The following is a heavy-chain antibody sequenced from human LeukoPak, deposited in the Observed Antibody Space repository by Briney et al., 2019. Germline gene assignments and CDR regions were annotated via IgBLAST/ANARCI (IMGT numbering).Heavy chain of an antibody. V-gene: IGHV4-4*07. CDR3: ARDRQLWFAGYYYYGMDV. Sequence: PSETLSLTCTVSGGSISSYYWSWIRQPAGKGLEWIGRIYTSGSTNYNPSLKSRVTMSVDTSKNQFSLKLSSVTAADTAVYYCARDRQLWFAGYYYYGMDVWGQGTTVTVSS. J-gene: IGHJ6*02. CDR2: IYTSGST. D-gene: IGHD5-18*01. CDR1: GGSISSYY.